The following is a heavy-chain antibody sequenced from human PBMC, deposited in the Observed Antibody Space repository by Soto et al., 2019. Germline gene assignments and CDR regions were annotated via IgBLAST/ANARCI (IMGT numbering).Heavy chain of an antibody. D-gene: IGHD2-8*01. CDR3: ARGDSTDCSNGVCSFFYNHDMDV. CDR1: GYTFTSYG. Sequence: ASVKVSCKASGYTFTSYGITWVRQAPGQGLEWLGRINPKSGGTSTAQKFQGWVTMTTDTSISTASMELTRLTSDDTAIYYCARGDSTDCSNGVCSFFYNHDMDVWGQGTTVTVSS. V-gene: IGHV1-2*04. J-gene: IGHJ6*02. CDR2: INPKSGGT.